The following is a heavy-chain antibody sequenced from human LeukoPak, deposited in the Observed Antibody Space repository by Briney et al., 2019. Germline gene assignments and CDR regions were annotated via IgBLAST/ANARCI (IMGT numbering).Heavy chain of an antibody. CDR2: INSDGSTT. V-gene: IGHV3-74*01. Sequence: GGSLRLSCAASGFTFSSYWMHWVRQAPGKGPVWVSRINSDGSTTNYADSVKGRLTISRDNAKNTLYLQMSSLRAEDTAVYYCTRGGEASFSPWGQGTLVTVSS. CDR1: GFTFSSYW. J-gene: IGHJ5*02. D-gene: IGHD3-16*01. CDR3: TRGGEASFSP.